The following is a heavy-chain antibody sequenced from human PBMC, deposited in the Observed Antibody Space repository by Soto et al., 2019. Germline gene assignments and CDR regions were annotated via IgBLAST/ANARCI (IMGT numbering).Heavy chain of an antibody. CDR3: ASSYSGGYRCLDH. D-gene: IGHD1-26*01. CDR1: GFTFSDHY. CDR2: TRNKANGYST. V-gene: IGHV3-72*01. Sequence: GGSLRLSCAASGFTFSDHYMDWVRQAPGKGLEWVGRTRNKANGYSTEYAASVKGRFTISRDDSKNSLYLQMSSLKTEDTAVYYCASSYSGGYRCLDHWGQGALVTVS. J-gene: IGHJ4*02.